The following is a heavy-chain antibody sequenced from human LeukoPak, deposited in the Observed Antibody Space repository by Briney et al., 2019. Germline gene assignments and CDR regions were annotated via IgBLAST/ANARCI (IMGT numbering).Heavy chain of an antibody. Sequence: ASVKVSCKASGYTFTGYYMHWVRQAPGQGLEWMGWINPNSGGTNYAQKFQGRVTMTRDTSISTAYMELSRLRSDDTAVYYCARVSIDYYDSSGYYTDYWGQGPLVTVSS. J-gene: IGHJ4*02. D-gene: IGHD3-22*01. CDR2: INPNSGGT. CDR3: ARVSIDYYDSSGYYTDY. CDR1: GYTFTGYY. V-gene: IGHV1-2*02.